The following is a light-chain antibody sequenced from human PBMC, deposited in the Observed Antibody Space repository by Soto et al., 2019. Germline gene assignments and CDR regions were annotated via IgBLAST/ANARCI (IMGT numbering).Light chain of an antibody. CDR2: EVS. Sequence: QSVLTQPASVSGSPGQSITISCTGTSSDVGGYNYVSWYQQHPGKAPKLMIYEVSNRPSGVSNRFYGSKSGNTASLTISGLQAEEEADYYCSSYTSSSIVFGTGTTVTVL. J-gene: IGLJ1*01. V-gene: IGLV2-14*01. CDR1: SSDVGGYNY. CDR3: SSYTSSSIV.